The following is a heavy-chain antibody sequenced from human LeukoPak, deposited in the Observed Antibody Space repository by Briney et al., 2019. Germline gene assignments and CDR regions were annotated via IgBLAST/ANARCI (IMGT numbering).Heavy chain of an antibody. Sequence: PGGSLRLSCAASGFTFDDYGMSWVRQAPGKGLEWVSGINWNGGSTGYADSVKGRFTISRDNAKNPLYLQMNSLRAEDTALYHCARGGYCSSTSCYTYYYYGMDVWGQGTTVTVSS. J-gene: IGHJ6*02. CDR3: ARGGYCSSTSCYTYYYYGMDV. V-gene: IGHV3-20*01. D-gene: IGHD2-2*02. CDR2: INWNGGST. CDR1: GFTFDDYG.